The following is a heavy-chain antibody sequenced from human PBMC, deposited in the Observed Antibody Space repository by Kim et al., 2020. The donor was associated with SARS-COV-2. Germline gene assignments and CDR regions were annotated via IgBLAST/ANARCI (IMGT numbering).Heavy chain of an antibody. V-gene: IGHV1-18*01. Sequence: ASVKVSCQASNYSLVKYGITWVRQAPGQGLEWMGWISPYNGITKYAQNIQGRFTMTTDTATNTAYMELRTLRSGDTAVYYCAKDRFRGCLEFVLCGQRTLVTVSS. CDR1: NYSLVKYG. J-gene: IGHJ4*01. CDR3: AKDRFRGCLEFVL. CDR2: ISPYNGIT. D-gene: IGHD5-12*01.